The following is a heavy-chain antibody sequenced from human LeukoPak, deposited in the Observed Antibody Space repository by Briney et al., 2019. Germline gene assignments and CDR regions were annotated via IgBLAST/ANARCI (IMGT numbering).Heavy chain of an antibody. Sequence: GASVKVSCKASGYTFTGYYMHWVRQAPGQGLEWMGRINPNSGGTNYAQKFQGRVTMTRDTSISTAYMELSRLRSDDTAVYYCADQGNNYRYAFPYWGQGTLVTVSS. J-gene: IGHJ4*02. CDR2: INPNSGGT. CDR1: GYTFTGYY. D-gene: IGHD3-16*02. CDR3: ADQGNNYRYAFPY. V-gene: IGHV1-2*06.